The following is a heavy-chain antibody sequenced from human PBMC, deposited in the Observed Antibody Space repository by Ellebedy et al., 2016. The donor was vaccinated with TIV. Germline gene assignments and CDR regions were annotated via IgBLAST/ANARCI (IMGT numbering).Heavy chain of an antibody. V-gene: IGHV3-33*01. Sequence: PGGSLRLSCAASGFTFSSFGMHWVRQAPGKGLEWVAVIWYDGSNKYYADSVKGRFTISRDNSKNTLYLQMDSLRAEDTAVYYCARESLDNSGWYGAFDIWGQGTMATVSS. D-gene: IGHD6-19*01. J-gene: IGHJ3*02. CDR3: ARESLDNSGWYGAFDI. CDR2: IWYDGSNK. CDR1: GFTFSSFG.